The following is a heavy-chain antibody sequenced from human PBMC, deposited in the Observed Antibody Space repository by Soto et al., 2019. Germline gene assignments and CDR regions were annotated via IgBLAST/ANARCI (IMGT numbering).Heavy chain of an antibody. D-gene: IGHD3-10*01. CDR3: ARSSGGSGKLWNYYGMDV. CDR1: GFTFTSYS. V-gene: IGHV3-21*06. Sequence: GGSLRLSCAASGFTFTSYSMNWVRQAPGKGLEWVSSISRSSNYIYYADSVKGRFTISRDNAKNSLYLQMNSLRAEDTAVYYCARSSGGSGKLWNYYGMDVWGQGTTVTVSS. CDR2: ISRSSNYI. J-gene: IGHJ6*02.